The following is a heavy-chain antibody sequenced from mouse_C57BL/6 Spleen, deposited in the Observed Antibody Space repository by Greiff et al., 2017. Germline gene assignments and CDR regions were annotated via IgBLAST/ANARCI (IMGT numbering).Heavy chain of an antibody. CDR1: GYTFTSYT. Sequence: QVQLQQSGAELARPGASVKMSCKASGYTFTSYTMHWVKQRPGQGLEWIGYINPSSGYTKYNQKFKDKATLTADKSSSTAYMQLSCLTSEDSAVYYCAREGGNVFDYWGQGTTLTVSS. D-gene: IGHD1-1*02. CDR2: INPSSGYT. J-gene: IGHJ2*01. V-gene: IGHV1-4*01. CDR3: AREGGNVFDY.